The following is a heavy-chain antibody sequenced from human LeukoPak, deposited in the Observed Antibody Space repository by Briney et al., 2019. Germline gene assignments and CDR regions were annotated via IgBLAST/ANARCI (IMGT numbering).Heavy chain of an antibody. D-gene: IGHD2-15*01. CDR1: GFTFSSYG. V-gene: IGHV3-30*02. Sequence: GGSLRLSCAASGFTFSSYGMHWVRQAPGKGLEWVAFIRYDGSNKYYADSVKGRFTISRDNSKNTLYLQMNSLRAEDTAVYYCAKDELHCSGGSCYSSSFDYWGQGTLVTASS. CDR3: AKDELHCSGGSCYSSSFDY. J-gene: IGHJ4*02. CDR2: IRYDGSNK.